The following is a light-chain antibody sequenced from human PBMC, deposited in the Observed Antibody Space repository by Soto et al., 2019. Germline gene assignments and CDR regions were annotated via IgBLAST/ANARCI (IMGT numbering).Light chain of an antibody. CDR2: DVS. V-gene: IGLV2-11*01. Sequence: QSVLTQPRSVSGSPGQSVTISCTGTSSDVGAYNCVSWYQQHPGKAPKVMIYDVSKRPSGVPDRFSGSKSGNTASLTISGLQAEDEADYYCCSYAGSYTLVFGGGTKLTVL. CDR1: SSDVGAYNC. CDR3: CSYAGSYTLV. J-gene: IGLJ2*01.